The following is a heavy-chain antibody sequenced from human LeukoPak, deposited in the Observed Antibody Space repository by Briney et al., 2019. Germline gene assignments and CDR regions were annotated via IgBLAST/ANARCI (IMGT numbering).Heavy chain of an antibody. J-gene: IGHJ2*01. V-gene: IGHV3-23*01. CDR2: ISGSGGST. CDR1: GFTFSSYA. Sequence: GGSLRLSCAASGFTFSSYAMSWVRQAPGKGLEWVSAISGSGGSTYHADSVKGRFTISRDNSKNTLYLQMNSLRAEDTAVYYCAKDYGDYSGWYFDLWGRGTLVTVSS. D-gene: IGHD4-17*01. CDR3: AKDYGDYSGWYFDL.